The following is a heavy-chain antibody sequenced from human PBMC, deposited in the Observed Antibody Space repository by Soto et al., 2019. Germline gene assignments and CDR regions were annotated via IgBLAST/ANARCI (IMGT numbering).Heavy chain of an antibody. J-gene: IGHJ4*02. CDR3: AKDIQWLVRGFDY. CDR1: GFTFDDYA. CDR2: ISWNSGSI. D-gene: IGHD6-19*01. V-gene: IGHV3-9*01. Sequence: EVQLVESGGGLVQPGRSLRLSCAASGFTFDDYAMHWVRQAPGKGLEWVSGISWNSGSIGYADSVKGRFTISRDNAKNSLYLQMNSPRAEDTALYYCAKDIQWLVRGFDYWGQGTLVTVSS.